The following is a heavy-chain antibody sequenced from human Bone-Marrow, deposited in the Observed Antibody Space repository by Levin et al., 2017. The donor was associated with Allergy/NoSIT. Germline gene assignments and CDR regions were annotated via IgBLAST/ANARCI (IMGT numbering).Heavy chain of an antibody. Sequence: SSETLSLTCAVSGASIGSPNWWSWLRQSPEKGLEWIGEIHHSGSTNYNPALKSRVTVSVDFSRNQFSLNMRSVTAADTAVYYCASESTIASRPFDYWGQGILVTVSS. CDR1: GASIGSPNW. J-gene: IGHJ4*02. D-gene: IGHD6-6*01. CDR2: IHHSGST. CDR3: ASESTIASRPFDY. V-gene: IGHV4-4*02.